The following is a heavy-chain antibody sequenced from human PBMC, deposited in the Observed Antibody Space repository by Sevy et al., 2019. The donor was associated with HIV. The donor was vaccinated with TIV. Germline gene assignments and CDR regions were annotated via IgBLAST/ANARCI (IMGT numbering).Heavy chain of an antibody. V-gene: IGHV3-49*04. CDR3: TRVEGAADWGMDV. J-gene: IGHJ6*02. CDR2: IRGKPYGGTT. Sequence: GGSLRLSCTASGFTFGGYTMSWVRQAPGKGLEWVAFIRGKPYGGTTEYAASVKGRFTISRDDSKSTAYLQMNSLNTEDTAVYYCTRVEGAADWGMDVWGQGTTVTVSS. CDR1: GFTFGGYT. D-gene: IGHD1-26*01.